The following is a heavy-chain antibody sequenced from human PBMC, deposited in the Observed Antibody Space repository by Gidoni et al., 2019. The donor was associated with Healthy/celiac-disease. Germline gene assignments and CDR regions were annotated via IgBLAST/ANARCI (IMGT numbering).Heavy chain of an antibody. CDR2: INNSGST. D-gene: IGHD3-22*01. CDR1: GGSFSGYY. V-gene: IGHV4-34*01. Sequence: QVQLQPLGAGLLKPSETLSLTCAVYGGSFSGYYWSWIRQPTGKGLEWIGEINNSGSTNYNPSLKSLVTISVDTPKNQFSLKLSSVTAADTAVYYCERGVRGHYYDSSGYPSVYYFDYWGQGTLVTVSS. CDR3: ERGVRGHYYDSSGYPSVYYFDY. J-gene: IGHJ4*02.